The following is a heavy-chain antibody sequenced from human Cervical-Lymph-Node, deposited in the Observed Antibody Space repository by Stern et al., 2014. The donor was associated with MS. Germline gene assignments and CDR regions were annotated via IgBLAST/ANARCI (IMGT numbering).Heavy chain of an antibody. Sequence: VQLVQSGPGLVKPSQTLSLTCTVSGASISSVGYYWSWIRQHPGKGLEWIGYISYIGSTYYTPSLQSRVSISVDTSENQFSLNLSSVTAADTALYYCARSDRLWGSFDYWGQGTLVTVSS. CDR2: ISYIGST. D-gene: IGHD3-16*01. CDR3: ARSDRLWGSFDY. CDR1: GASISSVGYY. V-gene: IGHV4-31*03. J-gene: IGHJ4*02.